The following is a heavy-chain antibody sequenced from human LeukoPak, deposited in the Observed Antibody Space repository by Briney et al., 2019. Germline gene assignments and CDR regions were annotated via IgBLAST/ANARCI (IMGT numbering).Heavy chain of an antibody. J-gene: IGHJ6*02. CDR2: SIPIFGTA. CDR3: ASPVKPSYCSSTSCYPGYYYYGMDV. Sequence: SVKVSCKASGGTFSSYAISWVRQAPGQGLDWMGGSIPIFGTANYAQKFQGRVTITADESTSTAYMELSSLRSEDTAVYYCASPVKPSYCSSTSCYPGYYYYGMDVWGQGTTVTVSS. CDR1: GGTFSSYA. V-gene: IGHV1-69*13. D-gene: IGHD2-2*01.